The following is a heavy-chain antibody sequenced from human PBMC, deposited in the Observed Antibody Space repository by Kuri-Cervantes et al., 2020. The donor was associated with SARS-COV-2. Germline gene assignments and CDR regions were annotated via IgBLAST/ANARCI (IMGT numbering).Heavy chain of an antibody. CDR1: GGSFSGYY. D-gene: IGHD5-18*01. V-gene: IGHV4-34*01. CDR3: ARAFPRSYVGY. J-gene: IGHJ4*02. Sequence: ESLKISCAVHGGSFSGYYWSWIRQPPGKGLEWIGEINHSGSTNYNPSLKSRVTISVDTSKNQFSLKLSSVTAADTAVYYCARAFPRSYVGYWGQGTLVTVSS. CDR2: INHSGST.